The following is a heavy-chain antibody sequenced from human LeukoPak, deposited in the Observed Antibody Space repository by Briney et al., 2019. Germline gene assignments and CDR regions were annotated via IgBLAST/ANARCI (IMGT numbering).Heavy chain of an antibody. V-gene: IGHV1-2*02. CDR1: GYTFTGYY. CDR2: INPNSGGT. CDR3: ARDLGYCSGGSCSDYYGMDV. J-gene: IGHJ6*02. D-gene: IGHD2-15*01. Sequence: ASVKVSCKASGYTFTGYYMHWVRQAPGQGLEWMGWINPNSGGTNYAQKFQGRVTMTRDTSISTAYMELNRLRSDDTAVYYCARDLGYCSGGSCSDYYGMDVWGQGTTVTVSS.